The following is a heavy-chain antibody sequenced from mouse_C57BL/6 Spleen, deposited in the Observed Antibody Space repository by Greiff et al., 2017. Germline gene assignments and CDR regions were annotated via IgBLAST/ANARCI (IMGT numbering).Heavy chain of an antibody. J-gene: IGHJ4*01. CDR3: ARWGITSAMDY. Sequence: VQLQQSGAELMKPGASVKLSCKATGYTFTGYWLEWVKQRPGHGLEWIGEILPGRGSTNYNEKFKGKATFTAATSSNTAYMQLSSLTTEDSAIYYCARWGITSAMDYWGQGTSVTVSS. CDR2: ILPGRGST. V-gene: IGHV1-9*01. D-gene: IGHD2-4*01. CDR1: GYTFTGYW.